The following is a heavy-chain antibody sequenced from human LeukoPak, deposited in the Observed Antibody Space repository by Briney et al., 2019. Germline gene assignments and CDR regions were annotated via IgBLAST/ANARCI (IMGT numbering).Heavy chain of an antibody. V-gene: IGHV3-21*01. CDR3: ARGASTRSYNDY. Sequence: GGSLRLSCAASGFDFSSNWMHWVRQAPGKGLEWVSSISSSSSYIYYADSVKGRFTISRDNAKNSLYLQMNSLRAEDTAVYYCARGASTRSYNDYWGQGTLVTVSS. D-gene: IGHD2-2*01. CDR1: GFDFSSNW. J-gene: IGHJ4*02. CDR2: ISSSSSYI.